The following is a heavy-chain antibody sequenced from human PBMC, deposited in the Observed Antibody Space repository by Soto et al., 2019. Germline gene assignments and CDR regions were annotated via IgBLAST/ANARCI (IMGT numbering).Heavy chain of an antibody. CDR1: GGSISSSSYY. Sequence: QLQLQESGPGLVKPSETLSLTCTVSGGSISSSSYYWGWIRQPPGKGLEWIGSIYYSGSTYYNPSLKSRVTISVDTSKNQFSLKLSSVTAADTAVYYCARHVGVPANWFDPWGQGTLVTVSS. CDR3: ARHVGVPANWFDP. V-gene: IGHV4-39*01. CDR2: IYYSGST. J-gene: IGHJ5*02. D-gene: IGHD2-8*01.